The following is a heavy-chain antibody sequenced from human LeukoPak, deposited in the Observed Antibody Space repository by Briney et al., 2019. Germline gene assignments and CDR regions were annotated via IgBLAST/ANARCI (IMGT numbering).Heavy chain of an antibody. CDR3: ARTFPVGANGY. CDR2: ISAYNGNT. V-gene: IGHV1-18*01. J-gene: IGHJ4*02. CDR1: GYTFTSYG. Sequence: ASVQVSCKASGYTFTSYGISWVRQAPGQGREWMGWISAYNGNTNYAPKLQGRVTITTDTSTSTAYMELRSRRSDDTAVYYCARTFPVGANGYWGQGTLVTVSS. D-gene: IGHD1-26*01.